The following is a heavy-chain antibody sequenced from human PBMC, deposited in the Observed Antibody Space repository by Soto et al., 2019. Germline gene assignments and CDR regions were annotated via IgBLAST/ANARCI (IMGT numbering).Heavy chain of an antibody. CDR1: GYTFTSYY. D-gene: IGHD6-13*01. J-gene: IGHJ4*02. CDR3: ARDAGYSGSWALFAS. Sequence: ASVKVSCKASGYTFTSYYMHWVRQAPGQGLEWMGIINPSGGSTSYAQKFQGRVTMTRDTSTSTVYMELSSLRAEDTAVYYCARDAGYSGSWALFASWGQGPLLPVSP. V-gene: IGHV1-46*03. CDR2: INPSGGST.